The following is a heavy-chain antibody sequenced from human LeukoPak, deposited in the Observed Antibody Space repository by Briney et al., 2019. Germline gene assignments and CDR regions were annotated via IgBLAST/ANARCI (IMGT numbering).Heavy chain of an antibody. CDR1: GYTFTCYD. Sequence: ASVKVSCKASGYTFTCYDINWVRQATGQGLEWMGWMNPNSGNTGYAQKFQGRVTMTRNTSISTAYMELSSLRSEDTAVYYCARGGSSSYYDSSGLGDYWGQGTLVTVSS. J-gene: IGHJ4*02. CDR3: ARGGSSSYYDSSGLGDY. CDR2: MNPNSGNT. V-gene: IGHV1-8*01. D-gene: IGHD3-22*01.